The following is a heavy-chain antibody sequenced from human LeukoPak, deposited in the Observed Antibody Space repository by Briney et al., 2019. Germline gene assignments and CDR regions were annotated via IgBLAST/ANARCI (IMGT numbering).Heavy chain of an antibody. Sequence: GSLRLSCSMSGFTLSHYAMSWVRQAPGKGLEWVSTIGGGGGSTDYTDSVKGRFTISRDNSKNTLYLQMSSLGAEDTAVYYCAKGHRYCTSGNCNSAIDYWGQGTLVTVSS. CDR3: AKGHRYCTSGNCNSAIDY. J-gene: IGHJ4*02. CDR2: IGGGGGST. D-gene: IGHD2-15*01. CDR1: GFTLSHYA. V-gene: IGHV3-23*01.